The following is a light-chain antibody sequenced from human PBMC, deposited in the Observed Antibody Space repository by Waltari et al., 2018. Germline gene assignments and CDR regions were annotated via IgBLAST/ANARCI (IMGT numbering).Light chain of an antibody. CDR3: QQYYSTPLT. J-gene: IGKJ4*01. V-gene: IGKV4-1*01. CDR2: WAS. Sequence: DIVMTQSPDSLAVSLGERATINCKSSQSVLYSSNNKNYLAWYQQKPGQPPKLLIYWASTRESGVPDRFSGRGSGTDFTLTISSLQAADVAVYYCQQYYSTPLTFGGGTKVEIK. CDR1: QSVLYSSNNKNY.